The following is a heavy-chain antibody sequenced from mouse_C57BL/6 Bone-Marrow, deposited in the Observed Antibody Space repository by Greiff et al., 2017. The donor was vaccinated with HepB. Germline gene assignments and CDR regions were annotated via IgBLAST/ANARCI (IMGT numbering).Heavy chain of an antibody. D-gene: IGHD2-14*01. V-gene: IGHV5-17*01. CDR2: ISSGSSTI. J-gene: IGHJ2*01. Sequence: EVKVVESGGGLVKPGGSLKLSCAASGFTFSDYGMHWVRQAPEKGLEWVAYISSGSSTIYYADTVKGRFTISRDNAKNNLFLQMTSLRSEDTAMYYCAKGTYYFDYWGQGTTLTVSS. CDR1: GFTFSDYG. CDR3: AKGTYYFDY.